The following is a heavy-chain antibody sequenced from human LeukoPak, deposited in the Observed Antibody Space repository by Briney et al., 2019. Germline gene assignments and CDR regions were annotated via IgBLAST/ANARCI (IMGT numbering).Heavy chain of an antibody. J-gene: IGHJ4*02. D-gene: IGHD2-2*01. V-gene: IGHV5-51*01. CDR2: IYPSDSDT. CDR1: GYSFATYW. CDR3: ARRHSYCTSSSCYLYLDT. Sequence: GESLKISCNGSGYSFATYWIAWGRRMPGKGPEWMGDIYPSDSDTKYSLSFQGQVTISVDTSLSTAYLQWSSLQSSDSAIYFCARRHSYCTSSSCYLYLDTWGQGTLVTVSS.